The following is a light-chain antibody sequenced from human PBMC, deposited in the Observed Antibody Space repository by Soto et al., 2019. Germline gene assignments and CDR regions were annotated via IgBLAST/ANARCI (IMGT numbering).Light chain of an antibody. CDR3: ETWESNIPVA. CDR2: LVGTGTY. Sequence: QLVLTQSSSASASLGSSVKLTCTLSSAHSDYIIAWHQQQPGKAPRFLMKLVGTGTYNRGSGVPDRFSGSSSGADRYLTISNVQSEDEANYYCETWESNIPVAFGGGTKVTVL. V-gene: IGLV4-60*03. CDR1: SAHSDYI. J-gene: IGLJ2*01.